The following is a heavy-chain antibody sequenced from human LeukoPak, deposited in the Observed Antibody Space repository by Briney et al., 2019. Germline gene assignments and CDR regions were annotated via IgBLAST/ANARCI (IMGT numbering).Heavy chain of an antibody. V-gene: IGHV4-4*02. Sequence: PSGTLSLTCAVAGGAILTTNCWSWVRHPSRNALEWIGEVHLSGPSNYNPSLKSRVNMSIDKSKNQLSLELTSVTAADTAVYYCAREDSSGYLGYWGQGTLVTVSS. CDR1: GGAILTTNC. CDR2: VHLSGPS. D-gene: IGHD3-22*01. CDR3: AREDSSGYLGY. J-gene: IGHJ4*02.